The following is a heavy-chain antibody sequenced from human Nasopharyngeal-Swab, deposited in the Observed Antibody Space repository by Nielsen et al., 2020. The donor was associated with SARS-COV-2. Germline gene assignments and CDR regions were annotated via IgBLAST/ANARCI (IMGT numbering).Heavy chain of an antibody. Sequence: ASVKVSCKASGYTFTSYGISWVRQAPGQGLEWMGWISAYNGNTNYAQKLQGRVTMTTDTSTSTAYMELRSLRSDDTAVYYCAREDHYDSSGYYYVWFDPWGQGTLVTVSS. J-gene: IGHJ5*02. V-gene: IGHV1-18*04. CDR3: AREDHYDSSGYYYVWFDP. CDR2: ISAYNGNT. CDR1: GYTFTSYG. D-gene: IGHD3-22*01.